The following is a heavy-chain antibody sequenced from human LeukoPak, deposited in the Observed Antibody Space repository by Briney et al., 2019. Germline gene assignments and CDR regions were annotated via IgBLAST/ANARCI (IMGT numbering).Heavy chain of an antibody. J-gene: IGHJ4*02. CDR2: IYNSGST. CDR3: ARKDGDG. D-gene: IGHD5-24*01. CDR1: GVSISSYH. V-gene: IGHV4-59*01. Sequence: SETLFLTCTVSGVSISSYHWTWIRQPPGEGLEWIGHIYNSGSTNYNPSLRGRVTISLDTSKNQVSLKLNSVTAADTAMYYCARKDGDGWGQGTLVTVSS.